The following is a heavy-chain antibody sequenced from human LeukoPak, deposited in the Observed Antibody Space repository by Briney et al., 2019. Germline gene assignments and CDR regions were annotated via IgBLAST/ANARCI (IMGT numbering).Heavy chain of an antibody. V-gene: IGHV1-58*01. CDR2: IVVGSGNT. CDR3: ARRQGTTLNFDY. CDR1: GFTFTSSA. Sequence: GASVKVSCKASGFTFTSSAVQWVRQARGQRLEWIGWIVVGSGNTNYAQNLQGRVTMTTDTSTSTAYMELRSLRSDDTAVYYCARRQGTTLNFDYWGQGTLVTVSS. D-gene: IGHD1-1*01. J-gene: IGHJ4*02.